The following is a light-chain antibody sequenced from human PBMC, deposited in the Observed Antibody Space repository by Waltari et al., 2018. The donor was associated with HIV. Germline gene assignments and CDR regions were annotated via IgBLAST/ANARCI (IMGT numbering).Light chain of an antibody. J-gene: IGLJ2*01. V-gene: IGLV2-14*01. Sequence: SVSGSPGQSITISCTGTSSDIGIYNYVSWYQQHPGKAPKLLIYEVNNRPSGVSDRFSGSKSGNTASLSISGLQAEDEADYYCTSYTTRSTVIFGGGTSVTVL. CDR2: EVN. CDR1: SSDIGIYNY. CDR3: TSYTTRSTVI.